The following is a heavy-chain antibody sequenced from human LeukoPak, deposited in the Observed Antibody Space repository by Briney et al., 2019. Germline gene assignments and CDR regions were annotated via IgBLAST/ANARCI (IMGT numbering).Heavy chain of an antibody. D-gene: IGHD6-13*01. Sequence: SETLSLTCTVSGGSISSTNYYWGWIRQPPGKGLEWIGSIYYSGSTFNNPSLKSRVTISVDTSENQFSLKVSSVTAADTAVYYCARDIGSSSSWYAPGTYDPWGQGTLVTVSS. V-gene: IGHV4-39*07. CDR3: ARDIGSSSSWYAPGTYDP. J-gene: IGHJ5*02. CDR2: IYYSGST. CDR1: GGSISSTNYY.